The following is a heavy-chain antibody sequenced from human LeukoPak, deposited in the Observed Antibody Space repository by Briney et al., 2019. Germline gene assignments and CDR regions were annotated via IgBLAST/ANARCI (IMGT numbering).Heavy chain of an antibody. CDR2: INHSGST. V-gene: IGHV4-34*01. CDR3: ARGRYRFDP. CDR1: GFTVSSNY. Sequence: GSLRLSCAASGFTVSSNYMNWVRQPPGKGLEWIGQINHSGSTNYNPSLKSRVTISVDTSKNQFSLKLSSVTAADTAVYFCARGRYRFDPWGQGTLVTVSS. D-gene: IGHD5-18*01. J-gene: IGHJ5*02.